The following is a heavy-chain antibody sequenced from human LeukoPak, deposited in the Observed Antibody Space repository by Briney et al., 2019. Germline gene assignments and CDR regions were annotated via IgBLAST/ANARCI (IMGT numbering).Heavy chain of an antibody. CDR3: KKSRRKSITSPIGSRLKYYYYFYMDV. CDR1: GFTFSSSD. V-gene: IGHV3-30*02. J-gene: IGHJ6*03. CDR2: IQNDGHDR. Sequence: GGSLRLSRAASGFTFSSSDMHCVTDAPTPGLECGTYIQNDGHDRHYKASVKSRFTSSKDTSKNTLYVQLSGLRTEDTAVYYCKKSRRKSITSPIGSRLKYYYYFYMDVWGKGTTVTVSS. D-gene: IGHD2-2*01.